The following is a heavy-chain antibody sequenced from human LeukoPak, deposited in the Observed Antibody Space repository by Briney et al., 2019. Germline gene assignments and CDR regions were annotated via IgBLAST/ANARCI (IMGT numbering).Heavy chain of an antibody. J-gene: IGHJ4*02. V-gene: IGHV3-33*01. CDR3: ARLYSSGWYPDY. D-gene: IGHD6-19*01. CDR1: GFAFSRSG. CDR2: VWYDGSNK. Sequence: TGGSLRLSCAASGFAFSRSGMHGVRQAPGKGLEWVAVVWYDGSNKYYADSVKGRFTISRDNSKNTLYLQMNSLRAEDTAVYYCARLYSSGWYPDYWGQGTLVTVSS.